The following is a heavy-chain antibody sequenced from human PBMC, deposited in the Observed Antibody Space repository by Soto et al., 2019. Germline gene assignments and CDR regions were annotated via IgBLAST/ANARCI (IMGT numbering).Heavy chain of an antibody. D-gene: IGHD2-2*02. V-gene: IGHV1-69*06. CDR2: IIPIFGTA. J-gene: IGHJ3*02. CDR1: GGTFSSCA. CDR3: ARASRAYCSSTSCYKGLDFDI. Sequence: GASVKVSCKASGGTFSSCATSWVRQAPGHGLEWMGGIIPIFGTANYEQKFQGRVTITADKSTSTAYMELSSLRSEDTAVYYCARASRAYCSSTSCYKGLDFDIWGQGTMVTVSS.